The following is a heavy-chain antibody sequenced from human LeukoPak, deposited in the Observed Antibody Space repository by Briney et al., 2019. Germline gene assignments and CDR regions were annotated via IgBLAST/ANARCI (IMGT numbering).Heavy chain of an antibody. Sequence: GGSLRLSCTAAGFTFSSYWMSWVRQAPGKGLEWVANIKEDGSEKYYVDSVKGRFTISRDNAKNSLFLQMNSLRAEDTAVYYCARDGLLWFGDSRTDFWGQGTLVTVSS. V-gene: IGHV3-7*01. CDR1: GFTFSSYW. CDR3: ARDGLLWFGDSRTDF. D-gene: IGHD3-10*01. CDR2: IKEDGSEK. J-gene: IGHJ4*02.